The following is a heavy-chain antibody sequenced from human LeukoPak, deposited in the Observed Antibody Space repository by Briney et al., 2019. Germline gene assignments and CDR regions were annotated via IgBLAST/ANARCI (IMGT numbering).Heavy chain of an antibody. J-gene: IGHJ4*02. CDR1: GGSISNGDHY. Sequence: SETLSLTCTVSGGSISNGDHYWSWIRQHPGKGLEWIGYIYYSGSTYYNPSLKSRVTISVDTSKNQFSPKLSSVTAADTAVYYCARVAGSSGRKQFDYWGQGTLVTVSS. V-gene: IGHV4-31*03. CDR2: IYYSGST. CDR3: ARVAGSSGRKQFDY. D-gene: IGHD6-19*01.